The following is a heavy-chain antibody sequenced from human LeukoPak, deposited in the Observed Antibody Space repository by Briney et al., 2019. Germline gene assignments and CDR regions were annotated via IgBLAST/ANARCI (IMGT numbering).Heavy chain of an antibody. CDR3: ARQEYSSSWKYYYGMDV. CDR2: IYYSGST. CDR1: GGSISSYY. J-gene: IGHJ6*02. V-gene: IGHV4-59*08. D-gene: IGHD6-13*01. Sequence: KTSETLSLTCTVSGGSISSYYWSWIRQPPGKGLEWIGYIYYSGSTNYNPSLKSRVAISVDTSKNQFSLKLSSVTAADTAVYYCARQEYSSSWKYYYGMDVWGQGTTVTVSS.